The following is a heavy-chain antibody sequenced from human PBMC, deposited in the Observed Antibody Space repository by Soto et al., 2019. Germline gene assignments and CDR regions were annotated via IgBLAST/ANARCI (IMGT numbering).Heavy chain of an antibody. D-gene: IGHD2-8*01. CDR2: ISAYNGNT. V-gene: IGHV1-18*04. CDR1: GYTFTSYG. Sequence: GAAVKVSCKASGYTFTSYGISWVRHAPGQGLDWMGWISAYNGNTNYAQKLQGRVTMTTDTSTSTAYMELRSMRSDDTAVYYCERDTSDCTNGVCYSRYFDYWGQGTMVTVSS. J-gene: IGHJ4*02. CDR3: ERDTSDCTNGVCYSRYFDY.